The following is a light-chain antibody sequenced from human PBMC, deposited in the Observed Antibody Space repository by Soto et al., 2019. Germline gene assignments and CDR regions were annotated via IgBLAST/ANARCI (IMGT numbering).Light chain of an antibody. J-gene: IGLJ1*01. CDR3: AAWDVNLRGYV. V-gene: IGLV1-47*01. Sequence: QSVLTQPPSASGTPGQRVTISCSGSRSNIGSYSVYWYQMLPGTAPKLLIFGSNQRPSGVPDRFSGSKSGTSASLAINGPRSEDEADYYGAAWDVNLRGYVFATGTKLTVL. CDR2: GSN. CDR1: RSNIGSYS.